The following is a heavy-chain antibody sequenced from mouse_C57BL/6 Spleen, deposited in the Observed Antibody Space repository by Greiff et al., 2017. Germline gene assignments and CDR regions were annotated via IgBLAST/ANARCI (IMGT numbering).Heavy chain of an antibody. D-gene: IGHD1-1*01. CDR3: ARGVYYYGTFYYFDY. V-gene: IGHV1-69*01. J-gene: IGHJ2*01. CDR2: IDPSDSYT. CDR1: GYTFTSYW. Sequence: QVQLQQPGAELVMPGASVKLSCKASGYTFTSYWMHWVKQRPGQGLEWIGEIDPSDSYTNYNQKFKGKSTLTVDKSSSTAYMQLSSLTSEDSAVYYCARGVYYYGTFYYFDYWGQGTTLTVSS.